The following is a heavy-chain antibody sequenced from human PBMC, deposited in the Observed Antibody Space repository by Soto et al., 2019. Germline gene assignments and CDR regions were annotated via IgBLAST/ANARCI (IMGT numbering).Heavy chain of an antibody. Sequence: QVKLVESGGGVVQPGRSLRLSCAASGFTFSSYGMHWVRQAPGKGLEWVAVISPDGSNKDYADSVKGRFTISRDNSKNALYLQMNSLRVEDTAVYYCAKPRSSLHWPPFDPWGHGTLVTVSS. CDR2: ISPDGSNK. D-gene: IGHD3-16*01. CDR3: AKPRSSLHWPPFDP. V-gene: IGHV3-30*18. J-gene: IGHJ5*02. CDR1: GFTFSSYG.